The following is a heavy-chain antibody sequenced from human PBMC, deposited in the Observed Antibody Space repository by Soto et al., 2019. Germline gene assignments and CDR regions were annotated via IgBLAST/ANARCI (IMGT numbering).Heavy chain of an antibody. V-gene: IGHV3-30-3*01. D-gene: IGHD6-13*01. CDR2: ISYDGSNK. Sequence: PGGSLRLSCAASGFTFSSYAMHWVRQAPGKGLEWVAVISYDGSNKYYADSVKGRFTISRDNSKNTLYLQMNSLRAEDTAVYYCARVAAAVTGDFGYWGQGTLVTVSS. CDR1: GFTFSSYA. J-gene: IGHJ4*02. CDR3: ARVAAAVTGDFGY.